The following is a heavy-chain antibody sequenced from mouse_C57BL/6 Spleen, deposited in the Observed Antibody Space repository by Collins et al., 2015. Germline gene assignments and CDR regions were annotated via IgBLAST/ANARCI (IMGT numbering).Heavy chain of an antibody. V-gene: IGHV3-1*01. D-gene: IGHD1-1*01. J-gene: IGHJ4*01. Sequence: DVQLQESGPGMVKPSQSLSLTCTATGYSITSGYDWHWIRHFPGNKLEWMGYISYSGSTNYNPSLKSRISITHDTSKNHFFLKLNSVTTEDTATYYCARGITTVNYAMDYWGQGTSVTVSS. CDR2: ISYSGST. CDR1: GYSITSGYD. CDR3: ARGITTVNYAMDY.